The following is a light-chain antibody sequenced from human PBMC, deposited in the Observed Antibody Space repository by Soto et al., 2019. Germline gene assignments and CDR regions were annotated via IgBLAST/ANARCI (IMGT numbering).Light chain of an antibody. V-gene: IGKV1-5*01. CDR3: QQYTRWPET. J-gene: IGKJ1*01. Sequence: DIQLNQSPSTLSAAVADRVAITCRASQSLSNWVAWYKQKPGKAPKLLSFDVSSLERGVPSRFSGSGSGTEFTLTISSLPSEYFEVYYCQQYTRWPETFGQGTKV. CDR1: QSLSNW. CDR2: DVS.